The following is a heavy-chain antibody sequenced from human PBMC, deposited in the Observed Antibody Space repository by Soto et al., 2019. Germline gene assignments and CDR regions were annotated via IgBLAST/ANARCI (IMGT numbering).Heavy chain of an antibody. V-gene: IGHV1-2*04. J-gene: IGHJ6*02. D-gene: IGHD2-8*01. CDR2: IDPKSGGT. Sequence: AAVKVSCKASGYSFTDYHIHWVRQAPGQGLEWLGRIDPKSGGTSTAQKFQGWVTMTTDTSISTASMELTRLTSDDTAIYYCARGDSTDCSNGVCSFFYNHDMDVWGQGTTVTVSS. CDR3: ARGDSTDCSNGVCSFFYNHDMDV. CDR1: GYSFTDYH.